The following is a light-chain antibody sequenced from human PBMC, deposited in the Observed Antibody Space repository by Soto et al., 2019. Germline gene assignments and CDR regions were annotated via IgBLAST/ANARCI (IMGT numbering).Light chain of an antibody. CDR2: DAS. CDR1: QSVRNY. V-gene: IGKV3-11*01. CDR3: QQRTNWPPLFT. J-gene: IGKJ3*01. Sequence: EVVLTQSPAPLSLSPGERATLSCRASQSVRNYLAWYHQKPGQAPRLLIYDASKRATGIPARFSGSGSGTDFTLTISSLEPEDFAFYYCQQRTNWPPLFTFGPGTKVDIK.